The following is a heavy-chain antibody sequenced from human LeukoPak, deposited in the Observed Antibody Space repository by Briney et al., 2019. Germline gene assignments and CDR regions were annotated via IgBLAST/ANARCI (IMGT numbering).Heavy chain of an antibody. CDR1: GGSFSNYY. J-gene: IGHJ4*01. Sequence: SETLSLTCAVYGGSFSNYYWSWIRQPAGKGLEWIGRIYTSGSTNYNPSLKSRVTMSVDTSKNQFSLKLSSVTAADTAVYYCASSHLYSGSWYLTGKFDYWGQGTLVTVSS. D-gene: IGHD6-13*01. CDR3: ASSHLYSGSWYLTGKFDY. CDR2: IYTSGST. V-gene: IGHV4-59*10.